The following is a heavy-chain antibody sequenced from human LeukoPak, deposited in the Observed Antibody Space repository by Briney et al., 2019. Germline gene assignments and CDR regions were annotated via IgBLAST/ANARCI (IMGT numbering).Heavy chain of an antibody. J-gene: IGHJ3*02. CDR3: AREVTVFGAVRGSRDAFNM. D-gene: IGHD3-3*01. Sequence: SQTLSLTCDISGDSVSRDTAAWSWIRQSPPRGLEWLGRTYYRFKWFNDYAPSVKSRITINAETVKTRVSLHLNSVTPEDTAVYYCAREVTVFGAVRGSRDAFNMWGKGTLVTVSS. V-gene: IGHV6-1*01. CDR1: GDSVSRDTAA. CDR2: TYYRFKWFN.